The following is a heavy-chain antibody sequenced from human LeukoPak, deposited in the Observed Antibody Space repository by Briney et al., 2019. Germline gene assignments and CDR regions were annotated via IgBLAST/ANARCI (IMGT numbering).Heavy chain of an antibody. CDR1: GGTFSSYA. CDR3: ARDRRSISRSGSYGYYYYYMDV. CDR2: IIPIFGTA. Sequence: SVKVSCKASGGTFSSYAISWVRQAPGQGLEWMGGIIPIFGTANYAQKFQGRVTITADESTSTAYMELSSLRSEDTAVYYCARDRRSISRSGSYGYYYYYMDVWGKGTTVTVSS. V-gene: IGHV1-69*13. D-gene: IGHD1-26*01. J-gene: IGHJ6*03.